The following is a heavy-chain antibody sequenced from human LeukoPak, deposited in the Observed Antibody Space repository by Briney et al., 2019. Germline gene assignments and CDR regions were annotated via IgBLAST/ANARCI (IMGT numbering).Heavy chain of an antibody. CDR1: GYTFTGYY. CDR2: INPNSGGT. CDR3: ARDHGSSANWDY. V-gene: IGHV1-2*02. D-gene: IGHD3-22*01. J-gene: IGHJ4*02. Sequence: ASVKVSCKASGYTFTGYYMHWVRQAPGQGLEWMGWINPNSGGTNYAQKFQGRVTMTRDTSISTAYMELSRLRSDDTAVYYCARDHGSSANWDYWGQGTLVTVSS.